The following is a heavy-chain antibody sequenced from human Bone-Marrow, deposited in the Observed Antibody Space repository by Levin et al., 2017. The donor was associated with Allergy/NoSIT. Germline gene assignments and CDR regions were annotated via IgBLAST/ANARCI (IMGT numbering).Heavy chain of an antibody. V-gene: IGHV3-23*01. J-gene: IGHJ4*02. CDR3: AKPAAYSGDFGN. Sequence: GESLKISCAASGFTFSSFAMSWVRQAPGKGLEWVSTIPTTGRNTYHADSVKGRFIISRDNSRNTLSLQMNSLRVEDTAVYYCAKPAAYSGDFGNWGQGTLVTVSS. CDR2: IPTTGRNT. D-gene: IGHD5-12*01. CDR1: GFTFSSFA.